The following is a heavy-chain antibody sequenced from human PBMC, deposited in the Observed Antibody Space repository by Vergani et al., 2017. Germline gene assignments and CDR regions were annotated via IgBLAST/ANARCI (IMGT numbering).Heavy chain of an antibody. V-gene: IGHV1-2*02. CDR3: ARDRRLQYDYSVYYYYGMDV. CDR2: INPNSGGT. Sequence: QVQLVQSGAEVTKPGASVKVSCKASGYTFTGYYMHWVRQAPGQGLEWMGWINPNSGGTNYAQKFQGRVTMTRDTSTSTVYMELSSLRSEDTAVYYCARDRRLQYDYSVYYYYGMDVWGQGTTVTVSS. J-gene: IGHJ6*02. CDR1: GYTFTGYY. D-gene: IGHD4-11*01.